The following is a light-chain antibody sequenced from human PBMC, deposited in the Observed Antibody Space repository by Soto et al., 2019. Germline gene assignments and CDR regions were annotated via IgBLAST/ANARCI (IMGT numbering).Light chain of an antibody. CDR1: QSVNSN. Sequence: EVVMTQSPATLSGSPGERATVSCRTSQSVNSNLAWYQQKPGQVPRLLIYGPSTRAIGIPDRFSGGGSGTXXXXTISSLQSEDFAVYYCHQYHNWPMTFGQGTRLEIK. J-gene: IGKJ5*01. V-gene: IGKV3-15*01. CDR3: HQYHNWPMT. CDR2: GPS.